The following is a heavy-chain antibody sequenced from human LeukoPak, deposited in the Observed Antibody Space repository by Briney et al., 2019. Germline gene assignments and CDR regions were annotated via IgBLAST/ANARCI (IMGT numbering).Heavy chain of an antibody. CDR2: IYTSGST. CDR1: GGSISGYY. Sequence: SETLSLTCTVSGGSISGYYWSWIRQPAGKGLEWIGRIYTSGSTNYNPSLRSRVTMSVDTSKNQFSLKLTSVTAADTAVYYCARDSGYSGYAVVDFWGQGTLVTVSS. J-gene: IGHJ4*02. D-gene: IGHD5-12*01. CDR3: ARDSGYSGYAVVDF. V-gene: IGHV4-4*07.